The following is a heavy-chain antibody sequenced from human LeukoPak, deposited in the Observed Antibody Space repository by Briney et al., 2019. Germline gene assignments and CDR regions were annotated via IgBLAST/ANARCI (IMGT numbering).Heavy chain of an antibody. J-gene: IGHJ4*02. Sequence: ASVKVSCKVSGYTLTELSMHWVRRAPGKGLEWMGGFDPEDGETIYAQKFQGRVTMTEDTSTDTAYMELSSLRSEDTAVYYCATAFLSAATGYFDYWGQGTLVTVSS. D-gene: IGHD3-3*01. CDR3: ATAFLSAATGYFDY. V-gene: IGHV1-24*01. CDR2: FDPEDGET. CDR1: GYTLTELS.